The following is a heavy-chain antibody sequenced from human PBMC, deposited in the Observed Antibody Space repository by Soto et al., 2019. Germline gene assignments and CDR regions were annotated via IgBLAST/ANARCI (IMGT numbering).Heavy chain of an antibody. CDR3: ARDKDWAFDY. CDR1: GFTFSSYS. J-gene: IGHJ4*02. CDR2: IFTTGTTI. V-gene: IGHV3-48*04. Sequence: GGSLRLSCAASGFTFSSYSMNWVRQAPGKGLEWVSYIFTTGTTIYYADSVKGRFTVSRDNAKNSLFLLLNSLRAEDTAVYYCARDKDWAFDYWGQGTLVTVSS. D-gene: IGHD3-9*01.